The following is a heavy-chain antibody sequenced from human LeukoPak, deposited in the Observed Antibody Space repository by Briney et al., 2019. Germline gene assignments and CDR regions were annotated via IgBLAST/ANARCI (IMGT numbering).Heavy chain of an antibody. CDR3: TTCGGDCYFNY. CDR2: VKSKADGETT. CDR1: GFTFSNAW. V-gene: IGHV3-15*01. Sequence: GGSLRLSCAASGFTFSNAWMNWVRQAPGKGLEWVGRVKSKADGETTSHAAPVKGRFTISRDDSRNTLYLQMNSLKTEDTALYYCTTCGGDCYFNYWGQGTLVTVSS. D-gene: IGHD2-21*02. J-gene: IGHJ4*02.